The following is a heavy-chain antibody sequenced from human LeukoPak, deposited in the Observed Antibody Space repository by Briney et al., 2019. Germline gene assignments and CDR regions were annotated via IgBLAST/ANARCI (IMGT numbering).Heavy chain of an antibody. D-gene: IGHD3-22*01. Sequence: SETLSLTCTVSGGSISSSSFYWGWIRQPPGKGLEWIGRMYYSGSTYYNPSLKSRVTISVDTSKNQFSLKLSSVTAADTAVYYCARHLDYYDSSGYYSPYFDYWGQGTLVTVSS. CDR1: GGSISSSSFY. CDR3: ARHLDYYDSSGYYSPYFDY. V-gene: IGHV4-39*01. CDR2: MYYSGST. J-gene: IGHJ4*02.